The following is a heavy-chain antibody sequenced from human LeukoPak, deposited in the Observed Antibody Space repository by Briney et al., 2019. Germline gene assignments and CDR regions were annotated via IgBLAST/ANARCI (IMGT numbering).Heavy chain of an antibody. Sequence: SETLSLTCTVSGGSISSSSYYWGWIRQPPGKGLEWIGRIYTSGSTNYNPSLKSRVTMSVDTSKNQFSLKLSSVTAADTAVYYCARLRGYSGYVDYWGQGTLVTVSS. D-gene: IGHD5-12*01. CDR2: IYTSGST. V-gene: IGHV4-39*07. CDR3: ARLRGYSGYVDY. J-gene: IGHJ4*02. CDR1: GGSISSSSYY.